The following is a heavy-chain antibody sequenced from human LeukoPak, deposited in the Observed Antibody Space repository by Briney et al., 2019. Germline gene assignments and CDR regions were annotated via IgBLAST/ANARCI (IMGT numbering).Heavy chain of an antibody. V-gene: IGHV4-4*02. CDR2: IYHSGST. CDR3: ASPPIAAADSGPFDY. CDR1: GGSISSSNW. J-gene: IGHJ4*02. D-gene: IGHD6-13*01. Sequence: SGTLSLTCAVSGGSISSSNWWSWVRQPPGKGLEWIGEIYHSGSTYYNPSLKSRVTISVGTSKNQFSLKLSSVTAADTAVYYCASPPIAAADSGPFDYWGQGTLVTVSS.